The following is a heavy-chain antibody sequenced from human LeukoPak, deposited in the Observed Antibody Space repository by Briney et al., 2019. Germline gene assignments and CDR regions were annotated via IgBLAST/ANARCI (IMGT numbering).Heavy chain of an antibody. CDR1: GFTVSSYA. CDR3: AKVSLPSGDWYQDY. V-gene: IGHV3-23*01. CDR2: IDGSGDRT. D-gene: IGHD2-21*02. J-gene: IGHJ4*02. Sequence: GGALRLSFAASGFTVSSYAMSWVGQAPGKGLEWVSLIDGSGDRTFYADSVKGRFTISRDNSKNKLYLQMNSLRAEDTALYYCAKVSLPSGDWYQDYWGQGTLVTVSS.